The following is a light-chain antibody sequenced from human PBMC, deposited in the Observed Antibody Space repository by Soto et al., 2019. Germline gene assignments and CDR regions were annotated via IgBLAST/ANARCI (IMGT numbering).Light chain of an antibody. CDR1: QSAGSN. CDR3: QQYNEWPPLT. CDR2: DAS. J-gene: IGKJ1*01. V-gene: IGKV3-15*01. Sequence: DIVLTQSPATLSVSPGERATLFCTASQSAGSNLAWYQQKAGQAHRLLIYDASTRATGIPARFSGSGSGTEFTLTISSLQSEDLAVYYGQQYNEWPPLTVGQGTTVEIK.